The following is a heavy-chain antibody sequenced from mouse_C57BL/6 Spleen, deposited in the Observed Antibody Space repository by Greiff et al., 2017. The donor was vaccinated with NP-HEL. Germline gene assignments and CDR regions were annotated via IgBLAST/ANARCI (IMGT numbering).Heavy chain of an antibody. J-gene: IGHJ1*03. CDR2: IYPRDGST. D-gene: IGHD1-1*01. CDR1: GYTFTDHT. Sequence: VQLQQSDAELVKPGASVKISCKVSGYTFTDHTIHWMKQRPEQGLEWIGYIYPRDGSTKYTEKFKGKATLTADKSSSTAYMQLNSLTSEDSAVYFCAREGANYYGSSYSYWYFDVWGTGTTVTVSS. V-gene: IGHV1-78*01. CDR3: AREGANYYGSSYSYWYFDV.